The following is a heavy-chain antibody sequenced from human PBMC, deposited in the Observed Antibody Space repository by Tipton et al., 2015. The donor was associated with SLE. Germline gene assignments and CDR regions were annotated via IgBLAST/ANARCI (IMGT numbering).Heavy chain of an antibody. V-gene: IGHV1-18*01. CDR3: ARHGGGDWPFDF. Sequence: QLVQSGAEVKKPGASVKVSCRASGYTLIKDGISWVRQAPGQGLEWMGWISADNRNTNFTQKFRGRFMMAIDMSTRTAYMDLRSLRSDDTAIYFCARHGGGDWPFDFWGQGTLVTVSS. CDR1: GYTLIKDG. CDR2: ISADNRNT. J-gene: IGHJ4*02. D-gene: IGHD2-21*02.